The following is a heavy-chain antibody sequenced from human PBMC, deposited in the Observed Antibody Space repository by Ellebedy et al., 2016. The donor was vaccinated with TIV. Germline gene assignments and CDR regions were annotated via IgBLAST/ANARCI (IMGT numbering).Heavy chain of an antibody. CDR1: GYTFTGYY. Sequence: AASVKVSCKASGYTFTGYYMHWVRQAPGQGLEWMGWINPNSGGTNYAQKFQGRVTMTRDTSISTAYMELSSLRSDDTAVYYCARGYDYSKWWFDPWGQGTLVTVSS. CDR3: ARGYDYSKWWFDP. D-gene: IGHD4-11*01. V-gene: IGHV1-2*02. J-gene: IGHJ5*02. CDR2: INPNSGGT.